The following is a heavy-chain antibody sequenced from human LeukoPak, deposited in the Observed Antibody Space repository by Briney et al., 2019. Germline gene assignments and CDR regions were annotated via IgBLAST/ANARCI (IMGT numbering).Heavy chain of an antibody. CDR3: AKRYGSGSYGYFDY. CDR2: ISGSCGST. D-gene: IGHD3-10*01. Sequence: PGGSLRLSCAASGFTFSSYAMSWVRQAPGKGLEWVSAISGSCGSTYYADSVKGRFTISRDNSKNTLYLQMNSLRAEDAAVYYCAKRYGSGSYGYFDYWGQGTLVTVSS. J-gene: IGHJ4*02. CDR1: GFTFSSYA. V-gene: IGHV3-23*01.